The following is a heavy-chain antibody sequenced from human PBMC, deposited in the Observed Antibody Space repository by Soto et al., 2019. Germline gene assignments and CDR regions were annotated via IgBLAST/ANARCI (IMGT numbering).Heavy chain of an antibody. CDR3: ATDRGDY. CDR2: IQRISQGGTR. CDR1: GINFLNAW. V-gene: IGHV3-15*01. Sequence: GGSLRLSCAASGINFLNAWMIWVRQAPGKGLEWVGRIQRISQGGTRDYAAPVKGRFTISRDDSQSTIYLQMNSLTIDDTAVYYCATDRGDYWGRGTLVTVSS. J-gene: IGHJ4*02.